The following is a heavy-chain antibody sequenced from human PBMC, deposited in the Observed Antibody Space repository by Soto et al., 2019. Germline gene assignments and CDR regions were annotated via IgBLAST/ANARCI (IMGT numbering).Heavy chain of an antibody. Sequence: GGSLRLSCAASGFTFSSYGMHWVRQAPGKGLEWVAVIWYDGSNKYYADSVKGRFTISRDNSKNTLYLQMNSLRAEDTAVYYCARDLPGWGEPPYGMDVWGQGTTVTVSS. CDR1: GFTFSSYG. CDR3: ARDLPGWGEPPYGMDV. V-gene: IGHV3-33*01. D-gene: IGHD3-16*01. J-gene: IGHJ6*02. CDR2: IWYDGSNK.